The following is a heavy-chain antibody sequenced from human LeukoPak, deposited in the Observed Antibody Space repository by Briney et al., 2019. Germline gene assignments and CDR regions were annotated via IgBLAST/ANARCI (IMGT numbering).Heavy chain of an antibody. J-gene: IGHJ4*02. CDR1: GFTVSSNY. V-gene: IGHV3-7*01. Sequence: SGGSLRLSCAASGFTVSSNYMSWVRQAPGKGLEWVANMKQDGSERNYVDSVKGRFTISRDNGRNSLYLQMNSLRVEDTAVYYCARDTKYYLDYWGQGTLVTVSS. CDR3: ARDTKYYLDY. CDR2: MKQDGSER. D-gene: IGHD2-8*01.